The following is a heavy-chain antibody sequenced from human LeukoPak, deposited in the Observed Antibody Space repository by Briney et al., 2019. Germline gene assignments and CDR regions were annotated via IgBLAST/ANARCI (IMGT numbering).Heavy chain of an antibody. V-gene: IGHV1-69*04. CDR3: ARDQLGSSSWYRIPFDY. D-gene: IGHD6-13*01. CDR1: GGTFSSYA. J-gene: IGHJ4*02. Sequence: ASVKVSCKASGGTFSSYAISWVRQAPGQGLEWMGRIIPILGIANYAQKFQGRVTITADKSTSTAYMELSSLRSEDTAVYYCARDQLGSSSWYRIPFDYWGQGTLVTVSS. CDR2: IIPILGIA.